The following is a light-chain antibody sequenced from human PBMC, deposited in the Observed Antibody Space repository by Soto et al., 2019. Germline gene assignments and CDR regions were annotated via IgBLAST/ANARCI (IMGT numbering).Light chain of an antibody. CDR3: QEYGSSPWT. CDR2: GAF. Sequence: EIVLTQSPGTLSLSPGERATLSSRASQSISSNLLGWYQQKPGQAPRLLIYGAFRRATGIPDRFSGTGSGTDFTLTVSRLEPEDFAVYYCQEYGSSPWTFGQGTKVEI. J-gene: IGKJ1*01. V-gene: IGKV3-20*01. CDR1: QSISSNL.